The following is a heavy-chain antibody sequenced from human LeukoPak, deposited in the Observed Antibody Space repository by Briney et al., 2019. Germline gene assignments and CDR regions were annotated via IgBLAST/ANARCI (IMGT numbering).Heavy chain of an antibody. D-gene: IGHD3-9*01. CDR1: GYTFTSYG. CDR3: ARDPTPGGPTFDWHRIGGAFDI. CDR2: ISAYNGNT. V-gene: IGHV1-18*01. J-gene: IGHJ3*02. Sequence: ASVKVSCKASGYTFTSYGISWVRQAPGQGLEWMGWISAYNGNTNYAQKLQGRVTMTTDTSTSTAYMELRSLRSDDTAVYYCARDPTPGGPTFDWHRIGGAFDIWGQGTMVTVSS.